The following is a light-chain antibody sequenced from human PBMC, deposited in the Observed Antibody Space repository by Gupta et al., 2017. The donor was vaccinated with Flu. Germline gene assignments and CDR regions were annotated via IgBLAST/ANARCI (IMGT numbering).Light chain of an antibody. CDR3: QQSSST. Sequence: QSPSSLSASVGERVNISCRASQNIGTFLNWYQQRPGKAPKLLIYAAFNLQSGVPSRFRGSGSGTDFTLTISSLQPEDFATYYCQQSSSTFGQGTKVEIK. J-gene: IGKJ1*01. CDR2: AAF. V-gene: IGKV1-39*01. CDR1: QNIGTF.